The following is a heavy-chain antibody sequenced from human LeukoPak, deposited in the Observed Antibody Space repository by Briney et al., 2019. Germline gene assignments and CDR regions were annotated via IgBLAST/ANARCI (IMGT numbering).Heavy chain of an antibody. CDR2: ISWDGGST. CDR1: GFTFDDYA. J-gene: IGHJ4*02. CDR3: GKDQEYSSSSFFPIDY. V-gene: IGHV3-43D*03. Sequence: PGGSLRLSCAASGFTFDDYAMHWVRQAPGKGLEWVSLISWDGGSTYYADSVKGRFTISRDNSKNSLYLQMNSLRAEDTALYCCGKDQEYSSSSFFPIDYWGQGTLVTVSS. D-gene: IGHD6-6*01.